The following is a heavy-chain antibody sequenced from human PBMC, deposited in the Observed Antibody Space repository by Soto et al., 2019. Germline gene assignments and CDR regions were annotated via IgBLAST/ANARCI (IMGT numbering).Heavy chain of an antibody. Sequence: EVQLLESGGGLVQPGGSLRLSCTASGFTFSSYAMRWVRQAPGKGLEWVSAVSGSGGSTYYADSVKGRFTISRDNSKNTLYLQMNSLRAEDTAVYYCARRGPGTYFDYWGQGTLVTVSS. V-gene: IGHV3-23*01. D-gene: IGHD6-13*01. J-gene: IGHJ4*02. CDR1: GFTFSSYA. CDR2: VSGSGGST. CDR3: ARRGPGTYFDY.